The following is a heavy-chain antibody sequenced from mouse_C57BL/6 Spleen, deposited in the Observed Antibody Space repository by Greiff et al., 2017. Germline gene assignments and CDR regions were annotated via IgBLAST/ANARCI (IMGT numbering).Heavy chain of an antibody. D-gene: IGHD2-14*01. CDR2: LDPNSGGT. Sequence: QVQLQQPGAELVKPGASVKLSCKASGYTFTSYWMHWVKQRPGRGLAWIGRLDPNSGGTMYNETFKGKATLTVDKPSSTAYMQLSSLTSEDSAVYYCAREEVRSDFDDWGQGTTLTVSS. CDR3: AREEVRSDFDD. V-gene: IGHV1-72*01. CDR1: GYTFTSYW. J-gene: IGHJ2*01.